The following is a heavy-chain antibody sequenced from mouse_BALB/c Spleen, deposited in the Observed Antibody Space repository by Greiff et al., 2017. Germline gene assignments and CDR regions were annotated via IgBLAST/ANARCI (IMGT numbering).Heavy chain of an antibody. CDR2: IRSKRNNYAT. D-gene: IGHD1-1*01. V-gene: IGHV10-1*02. J-gene: IGHJ3*01. CDR1: GFTFNTYA. Sequence: EVKLMESGGGLVQPKGSLKLSCAASGFTFNTYAMNWVRQAPGKGLEWVARIRSKRNNYATSYADSVKDRFTISSDDSQSMLYLQMNNLKTEDTAMYYCVRHATAYWGQGTLVTVSA. CDR3: VRHATAY.